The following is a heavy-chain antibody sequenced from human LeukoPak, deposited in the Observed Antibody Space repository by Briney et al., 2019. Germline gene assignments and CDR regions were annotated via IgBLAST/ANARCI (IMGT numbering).Heavy chain of an antibody. D-gene: IGHD3-22*01. CDR2: ISSSSSYI. CDR3: AKDTRPSYYYDSSGYSEDDAFDY. Sequence: AGGSLRLSCAASGFTFSSYSMNWVRQAPGKGLEWVSSISSSSSYIYYADSVKGRFTISRDNAKNSLYLQMNSLRAEDTAVYYCAKDTRPSYYYDSSGYSEDDAFDYWGQGTLVTVSS. CDR1: GFTFSSYS. V-gene: IGHV3-21*04. J-gene: IGHJ4*02.